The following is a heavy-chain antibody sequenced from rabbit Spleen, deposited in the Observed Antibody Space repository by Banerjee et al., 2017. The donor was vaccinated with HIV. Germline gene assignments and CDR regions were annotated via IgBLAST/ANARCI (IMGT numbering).Heavy chain of an antibody. CDR1: GVSFTNNNY. V-gene: IGHV1S40*01. J-gene: IGHJ6*01. CDR2: IDTGRSGFT. D-gene: IGHD8-1*01. CDR3: ARDTGSSFSTYGMDL. Sequence: QSLEESGGDLVKPGASLTLTCTASGVSFTNNNYMCWVRQAPGKRLEWIACIDTGRSGFTYFASWAKGRFTISKTSSTTVTLQMTSLTAADTATYFCARDTGSSFSTYGMDLWGPGTLVTVS.